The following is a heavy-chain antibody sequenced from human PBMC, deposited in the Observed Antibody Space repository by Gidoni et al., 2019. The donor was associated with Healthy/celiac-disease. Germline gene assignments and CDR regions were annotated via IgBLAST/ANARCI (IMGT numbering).Heavy chain of an antibody. V-gene: IGHV4-31*03. J-gene: IGHJ4*02. CDR2: IYYSGST. Sequence: QVQLQESGPGLVKPSQTLSLTCTVSGGSISRGGYYWSWIRQHPGKGLEWIGYIYYSGSTYYNPSLKSRVTISVDTSKNQFSLKLSSVTAADTAVYYCARDRRLTGYYRGFDYWGQGTLVTVSS. CDR1: GGSISRGGYY. D-gene: IGHD3-9*01. CDR3: ARDRRLTGYYRGFDY.